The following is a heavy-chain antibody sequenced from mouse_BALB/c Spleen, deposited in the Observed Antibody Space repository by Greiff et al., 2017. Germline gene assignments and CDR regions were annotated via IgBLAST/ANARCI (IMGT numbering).Heavy chain of an antibody. CDR3: APIYYGNYEFAY. J-gene: IGHJ3*01. V-gene: IGHV14-3*02. CDR1: GFTIKDTY. CDR2: IDPANGNT. Sequence: EVKLMESGAELVKPGASVKLSCTASGFTIKDTYMHWVKQRPEQGLEWIGRIDPANGNTKYDPKFQGKATITADTSSNTAYLQLSSLTSEDAAVYYCAPIYYGNYEFAYWGQGTLVTVSA. D-gene: IGHD2-1*01.